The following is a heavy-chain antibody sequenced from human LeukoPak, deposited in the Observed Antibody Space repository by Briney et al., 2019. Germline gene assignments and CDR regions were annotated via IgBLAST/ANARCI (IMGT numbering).Heavy chain of an antibody. Sequence: GGSLRLSCAASGFTFSSYSMNWVRQVPGKGLEWVSFISSSSSYIYYADSVQGRFTISRDNAKDSLYLQMNSLRAEDTAVYYCARAAIFGWFDPWGQGTLVTVSS. CDR3: ARAAIFGWFDP. D-gene: IGHD3-9*01. J-gene: IGHJ5*02. CDR1: GFTFSSYS. V-gene: IGHV3-21*01. CDR2: ISSSSSYI.